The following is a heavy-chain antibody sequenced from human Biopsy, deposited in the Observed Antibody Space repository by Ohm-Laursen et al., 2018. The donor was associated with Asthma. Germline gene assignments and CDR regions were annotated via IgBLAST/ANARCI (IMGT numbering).Heavy chain of an antibody. V-gene: IGHV1-18*01. D-gene: IGHD3-10*01. CDR3: ARAVDYSHYYGIDV. Sequence: ATVKLSCNTSGYTFNSAGITWARQAPGQGIEWMGWISVYNGNTKVAQKLQDRVTMITDTSTSTAYMELRSLRPDDTAVYFCARAVDYSHYYGIDVWGQGTTVTVS. J-gene: IGHJ6*02. CDR2: ISVYNGNT. CDR1: GYTFNSAG.